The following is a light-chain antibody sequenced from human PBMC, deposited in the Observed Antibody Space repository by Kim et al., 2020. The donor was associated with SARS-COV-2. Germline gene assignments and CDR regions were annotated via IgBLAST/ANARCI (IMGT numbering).Light chain of an antibody. V-gene: IGLV6-57*01. CDR2: EDN. Sequence: GKTVTISCTRSSGSIASNYLQWYQQRPGSSPTTVIHEDNERPSGVPDRFSGSIDSSSNSASLTISGLKTEDEADYYCQSYDSATWVFGGGTQLTVL. J-gene: IGLJ3*02. CDR3: QSYDSATWV. CDR1: SGSIASNY.